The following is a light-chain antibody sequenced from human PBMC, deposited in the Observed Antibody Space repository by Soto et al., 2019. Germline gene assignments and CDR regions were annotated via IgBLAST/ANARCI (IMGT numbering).Light chain of an antibody. Sequence: EIVLTQSPATLSLSPGERATLSCRASQSVSSYLAWYQQNPGQAPRLLIYAASNRATGIPARFSGSGSGTDFTLTISRLEPEDFAVYYCQQYGISPRTFGQGTKVDIK. CDR3: QQYGISPRT. CDR1: QSVSSY. V-gene: IGKV3-11*01. CDR2: AAS. J-gene: IGKJ1*01.